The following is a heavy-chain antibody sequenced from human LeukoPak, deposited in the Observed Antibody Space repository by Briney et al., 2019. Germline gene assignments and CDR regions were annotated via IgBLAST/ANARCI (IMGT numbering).Heavy chain of an antibody. CDR3: ARDLRDCSSTSCYTGMGDY. D-gene: IGHD2-2*02. J-gene: IGHJ4*02. CDR1: GYTFTSYA. V-gene: IGHV1-3*01. CDR2: INAGNGNT. Sequence: ASVKVSCKASGYTFTSYAMHWVRQAPGQRLEWMGWINAGNGNTKYSQKFQGRVTITRDTSASTAYMELSSLRSEDTAVYYCARDLRDCSSTSCYTGMGDYWGQGTLVTVSS.